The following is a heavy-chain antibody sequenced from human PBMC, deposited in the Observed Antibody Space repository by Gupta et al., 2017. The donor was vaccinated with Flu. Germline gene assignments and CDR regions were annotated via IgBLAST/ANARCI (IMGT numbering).Heavy chain of an antibody. CDR3: VRDLGDCSGGNCYIFFDF. D-gene: IGHD2-15*01. Sequence: QVHLMQSGHEVKKPGASVKVSCKASGYTYTSFGISWVRQAPGQGPEWMGWISAYNGHSRYAQNLQGRLTMTTDTSTNTAYMELRSLRSDDTAVYYCVRDLGDCSGGNCYIFFDFWGQGTLVVVSS. CDR2: ISAYNGHS. V-gene: IGHV1-18*01. CDR1: GYTYTSFG. J-gene: IGHJ4*02.